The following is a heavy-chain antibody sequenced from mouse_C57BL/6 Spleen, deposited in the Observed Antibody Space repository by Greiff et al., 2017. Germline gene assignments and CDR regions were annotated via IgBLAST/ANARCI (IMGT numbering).Heavy chain of an antibody. CDR2: IYPGSGNT. Sequence: QVQLQQSGAELVRPGASVKLSCKASGYTFTDYYINWVKQRPGQGLEWIARIYPGSGNTYYNEKFKGKATLTAEKSSSTAYMQLSSLTSEDSAVYFCARYYGSSLAWFADWGQGTLVTVSA. J-gene: IGHJ3*01. CDR1: GYTFTDYY. D-gene: IGHD1-1*01. CDR3: ARYYGSSLAWFAD. V-gene: IGHV1-76*01.